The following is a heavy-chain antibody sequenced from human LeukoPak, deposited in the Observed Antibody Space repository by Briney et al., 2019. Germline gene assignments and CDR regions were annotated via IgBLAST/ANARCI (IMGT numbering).Heavy chain of an antibody. V-gene: IGHV3-33*08. CDR3: ARDGDILTGYYPHYYMDV. D-gene: IGHD3-9*01. Sequence: GRSLRLSCAASGFTFSSYGMHWVRQAPGKGLEWVAFIRYDGSNKFYADSVKGRFTISRDNSKNTLYLQMNSLRAEDTAVYYCARDGDILTGYYPHYYMDVWGKGTTVTVSS. CDR1: GFTFSSYG. J-gene: IGHJ6*03. CDR2: IRYDGSNK.